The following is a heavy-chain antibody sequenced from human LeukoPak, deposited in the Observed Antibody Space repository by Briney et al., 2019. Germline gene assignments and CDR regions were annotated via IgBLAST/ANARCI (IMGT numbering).Heavy chain of an antibody. J-gene: IGHJ4*02. CDR1: GFTFSSYW. CDR3: ASPTTGFYGDYLGY. Sequence: PGGSLRLSCAASGFTFSSYWMHWVRQAPGKGLVWVSRINSDGSSTNYADSVKGRFTISRDNAKNTLYLQMNSLRAEDTAVYYCASPTTGFYGDYLGYWGQGTLVTVSS. V-gene: IGHV3-74*01. D-gene: IGHD4-17*01. CDR2: INSDGSST.